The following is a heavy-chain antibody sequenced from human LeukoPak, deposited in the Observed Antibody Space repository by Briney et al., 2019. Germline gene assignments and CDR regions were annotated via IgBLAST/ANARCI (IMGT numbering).Heavy chain of an antibody. CDR3: ARVAITMVRGVIINNRYYFDY. Sequence: GGSLRLSCAASGFTFSNYAMHWVRQAPGKGLEWVAVISYDGSNKYYADSVKGRFTIPRDNSKNTLYLQMNSLRAEDTAVYYCARVAITMVRGVIINNRYYFDYWGQGTLVTVSS. CDR2: ISYDGSNK. D-gene: IGHD3-10*01. V-gene: IGHV3-30*14. CDR1: GFTFSNYA. J-gene: IGHJ4*02.